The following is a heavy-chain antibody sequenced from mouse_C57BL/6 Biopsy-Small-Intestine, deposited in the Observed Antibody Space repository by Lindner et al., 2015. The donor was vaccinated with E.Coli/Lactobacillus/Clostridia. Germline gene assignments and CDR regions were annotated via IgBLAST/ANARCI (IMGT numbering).Heavy chain of an antibody. CDR3: ARGTGRFAF. Sequence: VQLQESGPELVKPGASVKISCKSSDYTFSSSWMNWVKQRPGKGLEWIGRIYPGDGDPLYNGKFKGKATLTADKSSSAAYMQLNNLTSEDSAVYFCARGTGRFAFWGQGTLVTVSA. CDR2: IYPGDGDP. J-gene: IGHJ3*01. D-gene: IGHD4-1*01. V-gene: IGHV1-82*01. CDR1: DYTFSSSW.